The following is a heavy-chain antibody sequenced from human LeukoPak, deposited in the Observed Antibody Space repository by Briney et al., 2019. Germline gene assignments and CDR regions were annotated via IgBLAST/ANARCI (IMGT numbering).Heavy chain of an antibody. D-gene: IGHD3-9*01. Sequence: PGGSLRLSCAASGFTFSSYAMNWVRQAPGKGLEWVSGISWNSGSIGYADSVKGRFTISRDNAKNSLYLQMNSLRAEDTALYYCAKDDVDILTGYSYFDYWGQGTLVTVSS. CDR3: AKDDVDILTGYSYFDY. CDR1: GFTFSSYA. CDR2: ISWNSGSI. V-gene: IGHV3-9*01. J-gene: IGHJ4*02.